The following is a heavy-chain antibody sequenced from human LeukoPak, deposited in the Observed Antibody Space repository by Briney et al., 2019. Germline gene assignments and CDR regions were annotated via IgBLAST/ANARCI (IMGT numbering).Heavy chain of an antibody. CDR1: GGSMSSYY. D-gene: IGHD1-14*01. J-gene: IGHJ3*02. V-gene: IGHV4-59*01. CDR2: IYYSGST. CDR3: ARGFRPTPTSDGFDI. Sequence: SETLSLTCTVSGGSMSSYYWSWIRQPPGKGLEWIGYIYYSGSTNYNPSLKSRVTISVDTSKNQFSLRLSSVTAADTAVYFCARGFRPTPTSDGFDIWGQGTMVIVSS.